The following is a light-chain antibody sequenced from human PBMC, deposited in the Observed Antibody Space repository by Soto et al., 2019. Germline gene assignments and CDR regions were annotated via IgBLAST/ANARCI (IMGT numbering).Light chain of an antibody. J-gene: IGKJ4*01. Sequence: VLTQSPTTLSLSPGDRATLSCRASQSVSSYLAWYQQKTGQAPRLLIYDASKRATGIPARFSGSGSGTDFTLTISSLEPEDFAVYYCQQRSIWVTFGGGTKVEIK. CDR3: QQRSIWVT. CDR1: QSVSSY. CDR2: DAS. V-gene: IGKV3-11*01.